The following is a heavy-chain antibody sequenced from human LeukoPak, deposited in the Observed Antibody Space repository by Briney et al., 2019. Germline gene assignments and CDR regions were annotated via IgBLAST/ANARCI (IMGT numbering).Heavy chain of an antibody. J-gene: IGHJ4*02. D-gene: IGHD6-19*01. CDR1: GFTFDDYA. Sequence: GGSLRLSCAASGFTFDDYAMQWVRQAAGKGLDWVSGISWNAGPIDHADSVKGRFTITRHNAKNSLYLQLNRLKDQDRTIYYCARSIRVAVDASYWGQGTLVTVSS. CDR2: ISWNAGPI. V-gene: IGHV3-9*01. CDR3: ARSIRVAVDASY.